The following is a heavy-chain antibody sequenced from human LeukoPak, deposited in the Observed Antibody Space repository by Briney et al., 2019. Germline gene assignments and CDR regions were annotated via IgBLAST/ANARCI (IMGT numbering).Heavy chain of an antibody. CDR3: ARSPGVYYDFWSGYRNAFDI. CDR1: GFTFSSYG. Sequence: PGGSLRLSCAASGFTFSSYGMHWVRQAPGKGLEWVAVISYDGSNKYYADSVKGRFTISRDNSKNTLYLQMNSLRAEDTAVYYCARSPGVYYDFWSGYRNAFDIWGQGTMVTVSS. J-gene: IGHJ3*02. CDR2: ISYDGSNK. D-gene: IGHD3-3*01. V-gene: IGHV3-30*03.